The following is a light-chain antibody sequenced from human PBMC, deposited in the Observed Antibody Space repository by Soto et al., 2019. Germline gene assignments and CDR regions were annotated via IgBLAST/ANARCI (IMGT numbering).Light chain of an antibody. CDR2: DVS. Sequence: QSALTQPASVSGSPGQSITISCTGTSSDVSAYNYVSWYQQHPGKAPKLIIYDVSNRPSGISNRFSGSKSANTASLTISGLQTEDEADYFCTSYTTSSTLYVFGTGTKVTVL. J-gene: IGLJ1*01. CDR3: TSYTTSSTLYV. CDR1: SSDVSAYNY. V-gene: IGLV2-14*01.